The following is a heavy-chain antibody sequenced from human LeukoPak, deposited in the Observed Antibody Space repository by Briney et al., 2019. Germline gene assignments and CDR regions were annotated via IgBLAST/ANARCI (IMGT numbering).Heavy chain of an antibody. J-gene: IGHJ4*02. CDR1: GLRISNFL. Sequence: GSLRLSCAASGLRISNFLMHWVRPAPGKGLGWVAIIDKNGNEIKYVDSVKGRFTLSRDNAKNSVYLQMNSLRTEDTALYYCVTDGDKWNDFEYWGQGTLVTVSS. D-gene: IGHD1-1*01. CDR2: IDKNGNEI. V-gene: IGHV3-7*01. CDR3: VTDGDKWNDFEY.